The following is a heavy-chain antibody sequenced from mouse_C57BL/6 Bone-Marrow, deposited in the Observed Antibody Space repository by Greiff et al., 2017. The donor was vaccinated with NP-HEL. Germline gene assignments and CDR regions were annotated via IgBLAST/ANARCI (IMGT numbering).Heavy chain of an antibody. D-gene: IGHD2-5*01. CDR1: GFNIKDYY. CDR3: ASYYSNPYYAMDY. CDR2: IDPEDGET. V-gene: IGHV14-2*01. J-gene: IGHJ4*01. Sequence: VQLKQSGAELVKPGASVKLSCTASGFNIKDYYMHWVKQRTEQGLEWIGRIDPEDGETKYAPKFQGKATITADTSSNTAYLQLSSLTSEDTAVYYCASYYSNPYYAMDYWGQGTSVTVSS.